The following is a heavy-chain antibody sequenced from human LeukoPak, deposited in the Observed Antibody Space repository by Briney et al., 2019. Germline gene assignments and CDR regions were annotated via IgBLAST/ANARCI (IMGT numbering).Heavy chain of an antibody. V-gene: IGHV3-21*01. J-gene: IGHJ4*02. Sequence: GGSLRLSCAASGFTFSSYSMNWVRQAPGKGLEWVSSTSSSSSYIYYADSVKGRFTISRDNAKNSLYLQMNSLRAEDTAVYYCARDILGSSGSFDYWGQGTLVTVSS. CDR3: ARDILGSSGSFDY. CDR2: TSSSSSYI. CDR1: GFTFSSYS. D-gene: IGHD6-19*01.